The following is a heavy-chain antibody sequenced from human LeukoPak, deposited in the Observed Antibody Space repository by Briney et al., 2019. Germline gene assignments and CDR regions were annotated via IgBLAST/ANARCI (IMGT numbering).Heavy chain of an antibody. CDR2: IYYSGST. J-gene: IGHJ5*02. V-gene: IGHV4-59*08. CDR1: GDSINSYY. D-gene: IGHD6-13*01. CDR3: GXHQGVGGQQYWFDP. Sequence: SETLSLTCTVSGDSINSYYWSWIRQPPGKGLEWIGYIYYSGSTNYNPSLKSRVTISVDTSKNQFSLKLSSVTAADTAVYYCGXHQGVGGQQYWFDPWGQGTLVTVS.